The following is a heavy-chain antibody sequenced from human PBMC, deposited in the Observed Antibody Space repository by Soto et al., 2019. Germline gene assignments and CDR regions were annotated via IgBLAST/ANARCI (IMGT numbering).Heavy chain of an antibody. Sequence: QVQLVQSGSEVKKPGSSVRVSCKASGGTFSDYTMSWLRQAPGRGLEWMGGIIPMIGATNNAQKLKGRLTNTEDKSTGTVYMELNSLRSDDTAVYYGARYWSAGTLYGAFDLWGQGTEVTVSP. D-gene: IGHD2-15*01. CDR3: ARYWSAGTLYGAFDL. V-gene: IGHV1-69*06. J-gene: IGHJ3*01. CDR1: GGTFSDYT. CDR2: IIPMIGAT.